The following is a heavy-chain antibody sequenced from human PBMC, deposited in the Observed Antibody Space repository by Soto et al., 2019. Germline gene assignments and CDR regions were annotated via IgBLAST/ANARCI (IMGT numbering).Heavy chain of an antibody. D-gene: IGHD2-15*01. V-gene: IGHV3-7*01. CDR1: GFTFRTYY. CDR2: VKDDGSDK. Sequence: GSLRLSCAASGFTFRTYYMSWVRQAPGKGLEWVANVKDDGSDKYYLDSVKGRFTISRDNARNSLFLQMNSLGAEDTAVYYCVRIKHGGSSEAWGHGTLVTVSS. CDR3: VRIKHGGSSEA. J-gene: IGHJ5*01.